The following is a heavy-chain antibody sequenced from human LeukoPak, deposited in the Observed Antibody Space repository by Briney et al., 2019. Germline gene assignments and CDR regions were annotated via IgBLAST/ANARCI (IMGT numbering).Heavy chain of an antibody. J-gene: IGHJ4*02. V-gene: IGHV3-23*01. D-gene: IGHD2-2*02. CDR1: GFTFSSYA. CDR2: ISGSGGCR. Sequence: GGSLRLSCAASGFTFSSYAMSWVRQAPGKWMEWVSAISGSGGCRYYADSVKGRFTISRDNSKNTLYLQMNSLRAEDTAVYYCAKDIYTTAGNFDYWGQGTLVTVSS. CDR3: AKDIYTTAGNFDY.